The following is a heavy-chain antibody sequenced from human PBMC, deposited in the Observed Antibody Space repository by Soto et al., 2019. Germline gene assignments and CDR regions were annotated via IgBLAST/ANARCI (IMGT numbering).Heavy chain of an antibody. D-gene: IGHD3-22*01. V-gene: IGHV4-31*03. CDR3: ARSPRGYYDGSGYYYVDYFDH. CDR1: GGSISSGGYY. Sequence: QVQLQELGPGLVKSSQTLSLTCSVSGGSISSGGYYWSWIRQHPGKGLEWIGYIYYSGDTYYNPSLKSRVTISEDRSNNRVSLKLSFVTAADTAVYYCARSPRGYYDGSGYYYVDYFDHWGQGTLVTVSS. J-gene: IGHJ4*02. CDR2: IYYSGDT.